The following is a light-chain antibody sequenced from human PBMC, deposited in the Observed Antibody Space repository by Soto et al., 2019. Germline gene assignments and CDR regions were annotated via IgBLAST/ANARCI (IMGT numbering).Light chain of an antibody. V-gene: IGKV1-5*01. CDR1: QSISSW. CDR3: QNYGTSPRP. Sequence: DIQMTQSPSTLSASVGDRVTITCRASQSISSWLAWYQQKPGKAPKLLIYDASSLESGVPSRFSGSGSGTEFTLTISRLEPEDFAVYYCQNYGTSPRPFGQGTKVEIK. CDR2: DAS. J-gene: IGKJ1*01.